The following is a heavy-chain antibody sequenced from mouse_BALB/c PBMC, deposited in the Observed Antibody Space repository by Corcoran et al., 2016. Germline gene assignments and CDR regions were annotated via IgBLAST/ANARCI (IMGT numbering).Heavy chain of an antibody. CDR1: GYTFTDYY. D-gene: IGHD1-1*01. J-gene: IGHJ1*01. CDR2: IYPGSGNT. V-gene: IGHV1-84*02. Sequence: QIQLQQSGPELVKPGASVKISCKASGYTFTDYYINWVKQKPGQGLEWIGWIYPGSGNTKYNEKFKGKATLTVDTSSSTAYMQLSSLTSEDTAVYFCARSVYYGSRYWYFDVWGAGTTVTVSS. CDR3: ARSVYYGSRYWYFDV.